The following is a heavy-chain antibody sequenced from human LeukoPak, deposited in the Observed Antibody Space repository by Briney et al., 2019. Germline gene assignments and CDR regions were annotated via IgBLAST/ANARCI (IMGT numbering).Heavy chain of an antibody. Sequence: ASVKVSCKASGYTFTSYGISWVRQAPGQGLEWMGWISAYNGNTNYAQKLQGRVTMTTDTSTSTAYMELRSLRSDDTAVYYCARDKDDCGSVPGGYYYGMDVWGQGTTVTVSS. V-gene: IGHV1-18*01. D-gene: IGHD3-10*01. J-gene: IGHJ6*02. CDR2: ISAYNGNT. CDR1: GYTFTSYG. CDR3: ARDKDDCGSVPGGYYYGMDV.